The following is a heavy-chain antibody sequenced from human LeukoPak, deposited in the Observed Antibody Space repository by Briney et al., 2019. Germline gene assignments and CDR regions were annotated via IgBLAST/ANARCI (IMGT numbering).Heavy chain of an antibody. V-gene: IGHV3-21*01. D-gene: IGHD6-19*01. Sequence: GGSLRLSCAASGFTFSSYAMSWVRQAPGKGLEWVSSISSSSSYIYYADSVKGRFTISRDNAKNSLYLQMNSLRAEDTAVYYCARVRLTNGQQWLFYYYYGMDVWGQGTTVTVSS. J-gene: IGHJ6*02. CDR3: ARVRLTNGQQWLFYYYYGMDV. CDR1: GFTFSSYA. CDR2: ISSSSSYI.